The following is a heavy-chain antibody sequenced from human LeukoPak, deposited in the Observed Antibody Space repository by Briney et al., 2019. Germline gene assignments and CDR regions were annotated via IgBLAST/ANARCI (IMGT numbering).Heavy chain of an antibody. J-gene: IGHJ4*02. D-gene: IGHD3-10*01. V-gene: IGHV4-39*01. Sequence: SETLSLTCTVSGDSISSSSYYWGWIRQPPGKGLEWIGNIYYSGNTYYNPSLKSRVTISVDTSKNQFSLKLSSVTAADTAVYYCAGLYGSGSYYGYWGQGTLVTVSS. CDR2: IYYSGNT. CDR1: GDSISSSSYY. CDR3: AGLYGSGSYYGY.